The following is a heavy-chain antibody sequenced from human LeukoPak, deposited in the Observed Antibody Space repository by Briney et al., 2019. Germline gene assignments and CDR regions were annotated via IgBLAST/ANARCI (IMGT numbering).Heavy chain of an antibody. CDR3: AKYHYGSGSYYKRPDYFDY. V-gene: IGHV3-23*01. CDR1: GFAFSSNA. Sequence: GGSLRLSCAASGFAFSSNAMSWVRQAPGKGLEWVSAISGSGGSTYYADSVKGRFTISRDNSKNTLYLQMNSLRAEDTAVYYCAKYHYGSGSYYKRPDYFDYWGQGTLVTVSS. D-gene: IGHD3-10*01. CDR2: ISGSGGST. J-gene: IGHJ4*02.